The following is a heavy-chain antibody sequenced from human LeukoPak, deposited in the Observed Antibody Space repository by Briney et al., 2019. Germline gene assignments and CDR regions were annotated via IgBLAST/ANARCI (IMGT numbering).Heavy chain of an antibody. CDR3: AKEGGGSAIFGVDIDY. CDR2: ISGSGGST. V-gene: IGHV3-23*01. CDR1: GFTFSSYA. Sequence: GGSLRLSCAASGFTFSSYAMSWVRQAPGKGLEWVSAISGSGGSTYYADSVKGRFTISRDNSKNTLYLQMNSLRAEDTAVYYCAKEGGGSAIFGVDIDYWGQGTLVTVSS. J-gene: IGHJ4*02. D-gene: IGHD3-3*01.